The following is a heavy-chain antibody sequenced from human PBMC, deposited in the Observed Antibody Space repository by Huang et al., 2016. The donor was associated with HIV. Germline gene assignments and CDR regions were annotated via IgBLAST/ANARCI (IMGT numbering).Heavy chain of an antibody. D-gene: IGHD3-16*01. CDR1: GYIFTKYG. V-gene: IGHV7-4-1*02. J-gene: IGHJ6*03. CDR3: ARGDLWFYYMDV. Sequence: QVQLVQSGSELMRPGASVKVSCKASGYIFTKYGITWVRQAPGQGLEWMGWINTDTGNPTYAQGFTGRFVFSLDTSVNTAYLQISRLKTEDTAVYYCARGDLWFYYMDVWGKGTTVTVSS. CDR2: INTDTGNP.